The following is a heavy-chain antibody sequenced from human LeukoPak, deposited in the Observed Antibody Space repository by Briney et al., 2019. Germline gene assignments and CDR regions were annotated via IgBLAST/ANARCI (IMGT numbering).Heavy chain of an antibody. CDR3: AKDGRDGAFDI. Sequence: GGSLRLSCAASGFTFSSYAMSWVRQAPGKGLEWVSTISSSGGTTYYADSVKGRFTISRDNFKNTLYLQMNSLRAEDTAVFYCAKDGRDGAFDIWGQGTMVTVSS. CDR1: GFTFSSYA. J-gene: IGHJ3*02. CDR2: ISSSGGTT. D-gene: IGHD1-26*01. V-gene: IGHV3-23*01.